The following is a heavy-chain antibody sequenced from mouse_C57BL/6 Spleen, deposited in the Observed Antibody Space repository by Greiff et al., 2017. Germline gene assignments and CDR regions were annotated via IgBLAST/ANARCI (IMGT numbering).Heavy chain of an antibody. CDR3: ARGAIYYGNAVDY. Sequence: DVMLVESGGGLVKPGGSLKLSCAASGFTFSDYGMHWVRQAPEKGLEWVAYISSGSSTIYYADTVKGRFTISRDNAKNTLFLQMTSLRSEDTAMYYCARGAIYYGNAVDYWGQGTTLTVSS. CDR2: ISSGSSTI. D-gene: IGHD2-1*01. V-gene: IGHV5-17*01. J-gene: IGHJ2*01. CDR1: GFTFSDYG.